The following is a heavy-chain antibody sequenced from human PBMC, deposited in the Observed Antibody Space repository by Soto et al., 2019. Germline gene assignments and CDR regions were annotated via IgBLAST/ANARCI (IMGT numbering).Heavy chain of an antibody. Sequence: RASVKVSCKVSGYTLTELSMHWVRQAPGKGLEWMGGFDPEDGETIYAQKFQGRVTMTEDTSTDTAYMELSSLRSEDTAVYYCATGYPHTPYYYYGMDVWGQGTTVTVSS. D-gene: IGHD2-2*02. V-gene: IGHV1-24*01. CDR2: FDPEDGET. CDR1: GYTLTELS. J-gene: IGHJ6*02. CDR3: ATGYPHTPYYYYGMDV.